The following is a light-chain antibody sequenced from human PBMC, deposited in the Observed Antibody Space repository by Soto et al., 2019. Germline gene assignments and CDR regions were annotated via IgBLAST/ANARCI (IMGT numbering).Light chain of an antibody. CDR1: SSDVGGYNY. CDR3: SSYTSSSTLYV. Sequence: QSVLTQPASVSGSPGQSITISCTGTSSDVGGYNYVCWYKQHPGKAPQLMIYEVTNRPSGVSDRFSGSKSGNTASLTLSGLQAEDEADYYCSSYTSSSTLYVFGTGTKVTVL. V-gene: IGLV2-14*01. CDR2: EVT. J-gene: IGLJ1*01.